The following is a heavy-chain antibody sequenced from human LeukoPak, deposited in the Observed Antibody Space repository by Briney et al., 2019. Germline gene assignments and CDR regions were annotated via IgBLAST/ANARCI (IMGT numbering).Heavy chain of an antibody. V-gene: IGHV3-23*01. Sequence: GGSLRLSCAASGFSFSNYAMSWVRQAPGKGLEWVSVISGSGGSTYYADSVKGRFTISRDNSKNTLYLQMNSLRAEDTAVYYCAKNSGSYDLHYWGQGTLVTVSS. CDR1: GFSFSNYA. CDR3: AKNSGSYDLHY. J-gene: IGHJ4*02. D-gene: IGHD1-26*01. CDR2: ISGSGGST.